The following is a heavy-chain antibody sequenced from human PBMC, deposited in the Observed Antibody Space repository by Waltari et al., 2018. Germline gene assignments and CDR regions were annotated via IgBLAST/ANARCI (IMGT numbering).Heavy chain of an antibody. D-gene: IGHD6-19*01. J-gene: IGHJ4*02. CDR1: GFTFSRYS. CDR3: ARDGMVVAGTNY. V-gene: IGHV3-21*01. CDR2: ISSSGSYI. Sequence: EVQLVESGGGLVKPGGSLRLSCAASGFTFSRYSMNWVRQAPGKGLEWVSSISSSGSYIYYADSVRGRFTISRDNAKNSLYLQMNSLRAEDTAVYYCARDGMVVAGTNYWGQGTLVTVSS.